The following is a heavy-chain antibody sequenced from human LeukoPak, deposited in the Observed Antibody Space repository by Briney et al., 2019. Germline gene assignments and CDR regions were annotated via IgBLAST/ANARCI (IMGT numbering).Heavy chain of an antibody. CDR2: ISGSGATT. CDR3: TKIGSMTTVTAPDSPVDH. V-gene: IGHV3-23*01. D-gene: IGHD4-11*01. CDR1: GFTFSSYA. J-gene: IGHJ4*02. Sequence: PGGSLRLSCAASGFTFSSYAMSWVRQAPGKGLEWVSAISGSGATTYYADSVKGRFTISRDNSKNTLYLQMNSVRAEGTAVYYCTKIGSMTTVTAPDSPVDHWGQGTLVTVSS.